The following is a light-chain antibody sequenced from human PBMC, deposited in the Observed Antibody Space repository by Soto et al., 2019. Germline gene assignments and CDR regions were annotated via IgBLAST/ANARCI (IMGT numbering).Light chain of an antibody. CDR1: QSISDT. V-gene: IGKV3-15*01. CDR3: QQYNNWPPT. J-gene: IGKJ1*01. Sequence: ETVMTQSPATLSVSPGGRATLSCRASQSISDTLAWYQQKPGQAPRLLIYGASTRATGIPARFSGSRSGTEFTLTITSLQSEDFAVYYCQQYNNWPPTFGQGTKVDIK. CDR2: GAS.